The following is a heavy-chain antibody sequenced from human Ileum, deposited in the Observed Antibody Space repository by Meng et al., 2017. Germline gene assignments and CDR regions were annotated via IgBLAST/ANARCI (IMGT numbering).Heavy chain of an antibody. Sequence: QLQESGPGLGGPSETLSLTCAVSGGSVSGRSYYWTWIRQPPGKGLEWIGYVFDSGTTKYNPSLSSRVTISSDTSKNRFSLELTSVTAADTAVYYCATDVYGDGLAYLDHWGQGSLVTVSS. D-gene: IGHD4-17*01. V-gene: IGHV4-61*01. CDR1: GGSVSGRSYY. J-gene: IGHJ4*02. CDR3: ATDVYGDGLAYLDH. CDR2: VFDSGTT.